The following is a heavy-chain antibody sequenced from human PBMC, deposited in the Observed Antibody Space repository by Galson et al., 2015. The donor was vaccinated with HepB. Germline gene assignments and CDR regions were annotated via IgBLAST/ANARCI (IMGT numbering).Heavy chain of an antibody. V-gene: IGHV1-18*01. D-gene: IGHD3-3*01. Sequence: CKASGYTFTSYGISWVRQAPGQGLEWMGWISAYNGNTNYAQKLQGRVTMTTDTSTSTAYMELRSLRSDDTAVYYCARYELTIFGVVISDWGQGTLVTVSS. CDR3: ARYELTIFGVVISD. CDR1: GYTFTSYG. J-gene: IGHJ4*02. CDR2: ISAYNGNT.